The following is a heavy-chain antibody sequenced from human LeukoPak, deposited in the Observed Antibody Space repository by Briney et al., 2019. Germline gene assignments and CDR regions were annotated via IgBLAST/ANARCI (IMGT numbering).Heavy chain of an antibody. CDR2: IRNDGIEK. Sequence: GGSLRLSCAASGFAFSVYWMSWVRQPPGKGLEWVANIRNDGIEKYYVNSVKGRFTISRDNAKNSLYLQMNSLRAEDTAVYYCARDGTAEGTLEDYWGQGTLVTASS. CDR3: ARDGTAEGTLEDY. CDR1: GFAFSVYW. D-gene: IGHD6-13*01. J-gene: IGHJ4*02. V-gene: IGHV3-7*01.